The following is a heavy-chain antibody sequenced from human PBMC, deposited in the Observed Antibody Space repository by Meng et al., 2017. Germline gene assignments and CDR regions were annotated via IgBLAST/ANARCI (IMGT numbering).Heavy chain of an antibody. CDR1: GYTFTDYY. CDR3: ARYRSGWLIDY. CDR2: INPNNGDT. Sequence: ASVKVSCKASGYTFTDYYIHWVRQAPGQGLEWMGRINPNNGDTNYAQKFQGRVTMTRDTSISTAYMELSSLRSDDTAVYFCARYRSGWLIDYWGQGTLVTVSS. J-gene: IGHJ4*02. V-gene: IGHV1-2*06. D-gene: IGHD6-19*01.